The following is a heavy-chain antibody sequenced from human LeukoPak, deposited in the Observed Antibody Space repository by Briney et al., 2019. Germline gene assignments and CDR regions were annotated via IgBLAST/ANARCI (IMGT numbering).Heavy chain of an antibody. CDR2: LYTSGST. D-gene: IGHD3-22*01. CDR3: ARSPGPDLNYYDTSGSYYFDY. J-gene: IGHJ4*02. Sequence: NPSQTLSLTCTVSGGSISSGSYYWSWIRQPAGKGLEWIGRLYTSGSTNDSPSLKSRVTISVDASKNQFSLRLTSVTAADTAVYYCARSPGPDLNYYDTSGSYYFDYWGQGTLVAVSS. CDR1: GGSISSGSYY. V-gene: IGHV4-61*02.